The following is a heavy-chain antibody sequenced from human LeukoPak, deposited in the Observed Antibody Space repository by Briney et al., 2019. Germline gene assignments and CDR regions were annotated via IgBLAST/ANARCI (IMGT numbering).Heavy chain of an antibody. Sequence: GGSLRLSCAASGVTLSPYGMHWVRQAPGKGLEWVAVISYEGGTQHYADSVKGRFIISRDNPRNTLYLQMNILRTEDTAVYYCAKEGTPQVSTWYDLWGQGTLVTVSS. CDR1: GVTLSPYG. J-gene: IGHJ5*02. V-gene: IGHV3-30*18. D-gene: IGHD3-10*01. CDR3: AKEGTPQVSTWYDL. CDR2: ISYEGGTQ.